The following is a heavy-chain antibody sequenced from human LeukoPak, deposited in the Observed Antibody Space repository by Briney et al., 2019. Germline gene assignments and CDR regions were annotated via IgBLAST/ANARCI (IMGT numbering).Heavy chain of an antibody. CDR3: AKDWDIVVVPAAMPATPDY. CDR2: ISYDGSNK. Sequence: GGSLRLSCAASGFTVSSKYMSWVRQAPGRGLEWVAVISYDGSNKYYADSVKGRFTISRDNSKNTLYLQMNSLRAEDTAVYYCAKDWDIVVVPAAMPATPDYWGQGTLVTVSS. J-gene: IGHJ4*02. D-gene: IGHD2-2*01. V-gene: IGHV3-30*18. CDR1: GFTVSSKY.